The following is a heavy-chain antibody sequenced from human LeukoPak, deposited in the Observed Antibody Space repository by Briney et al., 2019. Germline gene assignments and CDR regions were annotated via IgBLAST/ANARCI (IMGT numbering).Heavy chain of an antibody. D-gene: IGHD2-2*01. CDR2: ISGSGGST. Sequence: GGSLRLSCAASGFTFSSYAMSWVRQAPGKGLEWVSAISGSGGSTYYADSVKGRFAISRDNSKNTLYLQMNSLRAEDTAVYWCAKGLSSASLWYFDYWGQGTLVTVSS. J-gene: IGHJ4*02. CDR1: GFTFSSYA. V-gene: IGHV3-23*01. CDR3: AKGLSSASLWYFDY.